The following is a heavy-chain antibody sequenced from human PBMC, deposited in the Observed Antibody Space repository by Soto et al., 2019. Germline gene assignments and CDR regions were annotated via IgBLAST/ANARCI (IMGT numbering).Heavy chain of an antibody. V-gene: IGHV3-53*01. J-gene: IGHJ4*02. CDR3: ATLRGGGGY. CDR1: GFTVSNNY. D-gene: IGHD3-10*01. CDR2: IYSGGYT. Sequence: EVQLVESGGGLIQPGGSLRLSCAVSGFTVSNNYMSWVRQAPGKGLEGVSVIYSGGYTAYGDSVKGRFTISRDNSKNTQFLKMNSLSADAPAVFSGATLRGGGGYWGQGTLVTVSS.